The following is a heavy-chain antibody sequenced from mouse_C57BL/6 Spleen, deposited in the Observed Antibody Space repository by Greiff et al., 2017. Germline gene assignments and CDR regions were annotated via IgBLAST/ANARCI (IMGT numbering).Heavy chain of an antibody. D-gene: IGHD2-4*01. V-gene: IGHV1-50*01. CDR2: IDPSDSYT. CDR3: ARGHYDSHFDY. CDR1: GYTFTSYW. J-gene: IGHJ2*01. Sequence: QVQLQQPGAELVKPGASVKLSCKASGYTFTSYWMQWVKQRPGQGLEWIGEIDPSDSYTNYNQKFKGKATLTVDTSSSTAYMQLSSLTSEDSAVYYCARGHYDSHFDYWGQGTTLTVSS.